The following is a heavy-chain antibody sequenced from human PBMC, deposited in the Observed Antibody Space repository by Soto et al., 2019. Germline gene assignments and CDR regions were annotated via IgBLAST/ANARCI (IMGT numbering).Heavy chain of an antibody. V-gene: IGHV1-69*06. CDR3: ARGTLRRDGYTGDRAADYIYTMDV. Sequence: QVQVVQSGPEVKNPGSSVKVSCKASGGTLSSYAINWVRQAPGQGLEWVGGVIPVFDSTTYAQKFQGRVTITADNSRRTVYLELTGLRFDDTAVYYCARGTLRRDGYTGDRAADYIYTMDVWGQGTTVTVS. CDR2: VIPVFDST. D-gene: IGHD4-4*01. CDR1: GGTLSSYA. J-gene: IGHJ6*02.